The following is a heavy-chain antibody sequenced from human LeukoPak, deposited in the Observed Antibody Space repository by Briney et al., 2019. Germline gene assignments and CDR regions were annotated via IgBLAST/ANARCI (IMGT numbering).Heavy chain of an antibody. Sequence: GGSLRLSCAASGFTFSCYGMHWVRQAPGKGLEWVAVIWYDGSNKYYADSVKGRFTISRDNSKNTLYLQMNSLRAEDTAVYYCAREIASIVVVPAAGFDYWGQGTLVTVSS. CDR3: AREIASIVVVPAAGFDY. D-gene: IGHD2-2*01. CDR1: GFTFSCYG. CDR2: IWYDGSNK. J-gene: IGHJ4*02. V-gene: IGHV3-33*01.